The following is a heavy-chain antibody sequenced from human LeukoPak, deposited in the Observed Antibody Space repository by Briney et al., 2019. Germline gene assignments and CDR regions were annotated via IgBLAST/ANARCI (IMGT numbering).Heavy chain of an antibody. V-gene: IGHV1-18*01. D-gene: IGHD6-19*01. CDR1: GYTFTSYG. CDR3: ARSRRGSGWSEAISRY. CDR2: ISAYNGNT. Sequence: ASVKVSCKASGYTFTSYGISWVRQAPGQGLEWMGWISAYNGNTNYAQKLQGRVTMTTDTSTSTAYMELRSLRSDDTAVYYCARSRRGSGWSEAISRYWGQGTLVTVSS. J-gene: IGHJ4*02.